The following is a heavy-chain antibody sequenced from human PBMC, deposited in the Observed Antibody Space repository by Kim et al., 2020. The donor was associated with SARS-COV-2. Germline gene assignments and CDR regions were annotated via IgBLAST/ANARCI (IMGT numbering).Heavy chain of an antibody. J-gene: IGHJ3*02. CDR3: ARVGRGYTYGYRPDAFDT. CDR1: GGPISTSPYY. V-gene: IGHV4-39*01. CDR2: MHYTGNT. Sequence: SETLSLTCTVSGGPISTSPYYWGWIRQPPGKGLEWIASMHYTGNTFKNPSVKSRVTIAVDTSKNQFSLDLTSVAATDTAVYFCARVGRGYTYGYRPDAFDTWRQGTMVTVSS. D-gene: IGHD5-18*01.